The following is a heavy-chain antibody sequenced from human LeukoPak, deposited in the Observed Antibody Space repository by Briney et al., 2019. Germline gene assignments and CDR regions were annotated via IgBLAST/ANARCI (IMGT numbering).Heavy chain of an antibody. CDR2: ISYDGSNK. J-gene: IGHJ3*02. Sequence: GGSLRLSCAASGSTFSSFAIHWVRQVPGKGLEWVTAISYDGSNKYYADSVKGRFTISRDNSKNTVYVQMNSLRLEDTAVYYCAHAVKGYSYGDDAFDIWGQGTMVIVSS. CDR3: AHAVKGYSYGDDAFDI. V-gene: IGHV3-30*03. CDR1: GSTFSSFA. D-gene: IGHD5-18*01.